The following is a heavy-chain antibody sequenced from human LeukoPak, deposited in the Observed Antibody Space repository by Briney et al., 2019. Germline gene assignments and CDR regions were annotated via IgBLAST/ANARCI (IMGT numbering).Heavy chain of an antibody. D-gene: IGHD4-17*01. Sequence: SVKVSCKASGGTFSSYAISWVRQAPGQGLEWVGRIIPTFGTANYAQKFQGRVTITTDESTSTAYMELSSLRSEDTAVYYCARVHGDYPYYYYMDVWGKGTTVTVSS. V-gene: IGHV1-69*05. CDR1: GGTFSSYA. CDR3: ARVHGDYPYYYYMDV. CDR2: IIPTFGTA. J-gene: IGHJ6*03.